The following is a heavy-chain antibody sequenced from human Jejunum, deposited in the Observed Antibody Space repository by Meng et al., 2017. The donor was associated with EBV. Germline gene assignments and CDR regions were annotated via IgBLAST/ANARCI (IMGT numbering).Heavy chain of an antibody. J-gene: IGHJ4*02. D-gene: IGHD1-14*01. V-gene: IGHV4-34*01. CDR1: DGAFSGYY. CDR2: ISDNEGT. CDR3: ARGPDHSKQGY. Sequence: QVLIHQWGAGLLEASGTRSLMCAVYDGAFSGYYWSWLRQPPGKVLEWIGEISDNEGTKYNPSLKSRVTVSLDTSKNQFSLRLSSVTAADTALYYCARGPDHSKQGYWGQGTLVTVSS.